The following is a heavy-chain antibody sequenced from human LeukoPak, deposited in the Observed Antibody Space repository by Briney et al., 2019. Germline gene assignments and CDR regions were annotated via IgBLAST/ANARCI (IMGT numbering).Heavy chain of an antibody. CDR2: ISWNSGCI. CDR3: AKDGSSKESYYDY. CDR1: GFTFDDYA. D-gene: IGHD6-6*01. Sequence: GRSLRLSCAASGFTFDDYAMHWVRQAPGKGLEWVSGISWNSGCIGYADSVKGRFTISRDNAKNSLYLQMNSLRAEDTALYYCAKDGSSKESYYDYWGQGTLVTVSS. J-gene: IGHJ4*02. V-gene: IGHV3-9*01.